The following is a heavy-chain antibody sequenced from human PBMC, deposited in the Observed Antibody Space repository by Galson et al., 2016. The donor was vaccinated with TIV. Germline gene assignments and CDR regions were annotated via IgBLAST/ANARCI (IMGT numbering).Heavy chain of an antibody. D-gene: IGHD3-3*01. CDR2: IYYSGNT. J-gene: IGHJ6*03. CDR3: ARRGNITIFGVPYPDYYYYMDV. V-gene: IGHV4-39*07. Sequence: LSLTCAVSGGSISNSGYYWVWIRQTPGKRLEWIGNIYYSGNTYYNPSLKSRVTISVDRSKNQISLKLNSVTAADTAVYYCARRGNITIFGVPYPDYYYYMDVWGKGTTVTVSS. CDR1: GGSISNSGYY.